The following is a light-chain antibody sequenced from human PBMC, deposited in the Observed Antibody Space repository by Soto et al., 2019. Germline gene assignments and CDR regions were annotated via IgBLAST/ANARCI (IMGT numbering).Light chain of an antibody. V-gene: IGKV3-20*01. CDR3: QQHGNSPLT. CDR1: QSVSSSF. CDR2: GAS. Sequence: EIVLTQSPGTLSLSPGERATLSCRASQSVSSSFLAWYQQKPGQAPRLLIYGASSRATGIPARFSGSGSGTDFTLTISSLESEDFAVYYCQQHGNSPLTFGEGTKVEIK. J-gene: IGKJ4*01.